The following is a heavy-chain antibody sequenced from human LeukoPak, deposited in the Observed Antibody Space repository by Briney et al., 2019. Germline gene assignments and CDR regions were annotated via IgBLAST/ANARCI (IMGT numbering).Heavy chain of an antibody. CDR2: IDPSDSYT. D-gene: IGHD3-10*01. J-gene: IGHJ6*02. CDR3: ARHQAGYYTMDV. CDR1: GYSFTTYW. V-gene: IGHV5-10-1*01. Sequence: GESLNISCKGSGYSFTTYWISWVRQMPGKGLEWMGRIDPSDSYTNYSPSFQGHVTISADKSISTAYLQWSSLKASDTAMYYCARHQAGYYTMDVWGQGTTVTVSS.